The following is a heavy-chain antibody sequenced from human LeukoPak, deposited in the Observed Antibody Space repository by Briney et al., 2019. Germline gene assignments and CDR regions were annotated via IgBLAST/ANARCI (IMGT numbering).Heavy chain of an antibody. D-gene: IGHD3-16*01. CDR2: ISGSGGST. CDR1: GFAFSSYA. Sequence: TGGSLRLSCAASGFAFSSYAMSWVRQAPGMGLEWVSAISGSGGSTYYADSVKGRFTISRDNSKNTLYLQMNSLRAEDTAVYYCAKDRGSGSSWPLDYWGQGTLVTVSS. V-gene: IGHV3-23*01. CDR3: AKDRGSGSSWPLDY. J-gene: IGHJ4*02.